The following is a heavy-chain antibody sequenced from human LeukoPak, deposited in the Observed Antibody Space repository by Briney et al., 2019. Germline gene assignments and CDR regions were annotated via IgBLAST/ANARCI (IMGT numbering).Heavy chain of an antibody. CDR1: GFTFSDYN. CDR2: TRNSDNNM. D-gene: IGHD6-19*01. V-gene: IGHV3-11*01. Sequence: KPGGSLRLSCAASGFTFSDYNMGWMSQAPGKGLEWVSYTRNSDNNMFYADSVKGRFTISRDNAKYSVYLQMNSLRAEDTAVYYCARRIAGDGSHAFDIWGQGTMVTVSS. CDR3: ARRIAGDGSHAFDI. J-gene: IGHJ3*02.